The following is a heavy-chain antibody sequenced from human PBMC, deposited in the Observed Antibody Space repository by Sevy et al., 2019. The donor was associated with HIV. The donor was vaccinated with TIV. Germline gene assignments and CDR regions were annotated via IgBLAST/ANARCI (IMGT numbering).Heavy chain of an antibody. Sequence: ASVKVSCKVSGYTLTKLPMHWVRQAPGKGPEWMGGFDPEDGETIYAQRFQGRVTMTEDTSTDTAYMELSSLGSEDTAVYYCATLDFWSENPFYGTDVWGQGTTVTVSS. D-gene: IGHD3-3*01. CDR3: ATLDFWSENPFYGTDV. J-gene: IGHJ6*02. V-gene: IGHV1-24*01. CDR1: GYTLTKLP. CDR2: FDPEDGET.